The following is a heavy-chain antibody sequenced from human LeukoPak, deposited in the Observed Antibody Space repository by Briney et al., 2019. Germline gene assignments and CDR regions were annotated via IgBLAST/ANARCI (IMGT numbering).Heavy chain of an antibody. V-gene: IGHV4-4*07. Sequence: SETLSLTCTVSAGSISTYHWSWIRHPAGKGLEWMGRIYSNEDTRYTPSLKSRVTMSVDTSKNQFSLKLSSVTAADTAVYYCARAAGASGGQYFDYWGQGTLVAVSS. CDR1: AGSISTYH. D-gene: IGHD2-15*01. CDR3: ARAAGASGGQYFDY. CDR2: IYSNEDT. J-gene: IGHJ4*02.